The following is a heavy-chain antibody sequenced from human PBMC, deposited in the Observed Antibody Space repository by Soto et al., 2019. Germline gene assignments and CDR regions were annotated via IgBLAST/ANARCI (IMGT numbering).Heavy chain of an antibody. CDR3: ARDRSSGSYSTYYYYGMDV. CDR2: IIPIFGTA. V-gene: IGHV1-69*13. J-gene: IGHJ6*02. D-gene: IGHD1-26*01. Sequence: ASVKVSCKASGGTFSSYAISWVRQAPGQGLEWMGGIIPIFGTANYAQKFQGRVTITADESTSTAYMELSSLRSEDTAVYYCARDRSSGSYSTYYYYGMDVWGQGTTVTVSS. CDR1: GGTFSSYA.